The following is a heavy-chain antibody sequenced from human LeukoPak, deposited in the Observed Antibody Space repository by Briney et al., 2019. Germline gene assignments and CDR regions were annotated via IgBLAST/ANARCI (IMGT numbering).Heavy chain of an antibody. V-gene: IGHV4-31*03. Sequence: SQTLSLTCTVSGGSISSGGYYWSWIRQHPGKGLEWIGYIYYSGSTYYNPSLKSRVTISVDTSKNQFSLKLSSVTAADTAVYYCAREPYRYCSGGSCYPYNRFDPWGQGTPVTVSS. CDR1: GGSISSGGYY. CDR2: IYYSGST. CDR3: AREPYRYCSGGSCYPYNRFDP. D-gene: IGHD2-15*01. J-gene: IGHJ5*02.